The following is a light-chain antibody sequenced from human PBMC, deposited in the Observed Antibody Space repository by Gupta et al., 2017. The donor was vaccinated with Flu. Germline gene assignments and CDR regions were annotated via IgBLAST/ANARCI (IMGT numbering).Light chain of an antibody. Sequence: ASVGDSVTITCQASQDITTYLSWYQPKPGKAPKLLIYHASILGTGVPSRFSGSGYGTDFTFSISNLQPEDIATYYCQQYSGTFGQGTKLEIK. CDR2: HAS. CDR1: QDITTY. J-gene: IGKJ2*02. CDR3: QQYSGT. V-gene: IGKV1-33*01.